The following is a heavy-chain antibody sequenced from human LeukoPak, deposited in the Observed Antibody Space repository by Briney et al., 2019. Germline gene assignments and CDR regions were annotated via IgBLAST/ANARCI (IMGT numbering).Heavy chain of an antibody. Sequence: GGSLRLSCAASGFSVSGNYMSWVRQAPGKGLEWVSVIYSGGNTYYADSVKGRFTISRDNSKNRLYLQMNSLSAEDTAVYYCARDRTTFWEFDYWGQGTLVTVSS. CDR3: ARDRTTFWEFDY. D-gene: IGHD2/OR15-2a*01. J-gene: IGHJ4*02. CDR2: IYSGGNT. CDR1: GFSVSGNY. V-gene: IGHV3-53*01.